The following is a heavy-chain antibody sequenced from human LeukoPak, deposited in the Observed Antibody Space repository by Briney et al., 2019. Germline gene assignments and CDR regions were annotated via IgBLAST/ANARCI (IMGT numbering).Heavy chain of an antibody. V-gene: IGHV3-23*01. CDR1: GFSFSSYA. D-gene: IGHD1-26*01. J-gene: IGHJ6*03. CDR3: AIGPGSYVHYYYYMDV. CDR2: ITNSGGST. Sequence: GGSLRLSCAASGFSFSSYAMSWVRQAPGKGLEWVSVITNSGGSTYYADSVKGRFTISRDNSKNTLYLQMNSLRAEDTAVYYCAIGPGSYVHYYYYMDVWGKGTTVTVSS.